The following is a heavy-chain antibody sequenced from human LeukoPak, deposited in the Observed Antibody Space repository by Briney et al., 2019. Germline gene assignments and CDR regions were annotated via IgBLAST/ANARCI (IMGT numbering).Heavy chain of an antibody. CDR1: GFTFSSYE. V-gene: IGHV3-48*03. CDR3: AREAVGFRGLDS. CDR2: ISSSGSTI. D-gene: IGHD3-10*01. J-gene: IGHJ4*02. Sequence: QAGESLRLSCAASGFTFSSYEMNWVRQAPGKGLEWVSYISSSGSTIYYADSVKGRFTISRDNAKNSLYLQMNSLRAEDTAVYYCAREAVGFRGLDSWGQGTLVTVSS.